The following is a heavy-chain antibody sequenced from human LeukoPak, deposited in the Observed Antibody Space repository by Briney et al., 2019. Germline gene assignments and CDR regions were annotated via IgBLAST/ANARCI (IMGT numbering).Heavy chain of an antibody. Sequence: SETLSLTCTVSGDSISSNYWSWIRQSAGQGLGWIGRIHISGSANYSPSLQSRVTTSVDMSKNKLSLKVRSVTAADPAVYYCARDVSLSFDIWLEGTMVNV. CDR3: ARDVSLSFDI. CDR2: IHISGSA. V-gene: IGHV4-4*07. J-gene: IGHJ3*02. D-gene: IGHD3-16*01. CDR1: GDSISSNY.